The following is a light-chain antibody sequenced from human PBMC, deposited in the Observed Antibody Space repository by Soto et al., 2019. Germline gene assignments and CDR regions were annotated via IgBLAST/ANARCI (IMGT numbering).Light chain of an antibody. CDR3: QSYDSSLSGYV. J-gene: IGLJ1*01. CDR1: SSNIGAGSG. V-gene: IGLV1-40*01. Sequence: QSVLTQPPSLSGAPGQRVTISCTGSSSNIGAGSGVHWYQQLPGTAPKLLIYNDNKRPSGVPDRFSGSKSGTSASLAITGLQAEDEADYYCQSYDSSLSGYVYGTGTKVTVL. CDR2: NDN.